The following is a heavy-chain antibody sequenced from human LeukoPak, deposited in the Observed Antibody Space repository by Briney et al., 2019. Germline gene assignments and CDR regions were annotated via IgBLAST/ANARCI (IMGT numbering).Heavy chain of an antibody. J-gene: IGHJ4*02. CDR2: IYHSGST. V-gene: IGHV4-4*02. Sequence: PSGTLSLTCAVSGGSLSSSNWWSWVRQPPGKGLEWIGEIYHSGSTNYNPSLKSRVTISVDKSKNQFSLKLSSVTAADTAVYYCARVGYSSGWRVDYWGQGTLVTVSS. D-gene: IGHD6-19*01. CDR1: GGSLSSSNW. CDR3: ARVGYSSGWRVDY.